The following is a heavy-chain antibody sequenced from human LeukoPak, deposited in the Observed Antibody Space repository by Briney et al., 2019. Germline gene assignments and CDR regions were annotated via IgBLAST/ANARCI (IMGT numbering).Heavy chain of an antibody. Sequence: GGSLRLSCAASGFTFSSYSMNWVRQAPGKGLEWVSSISSSSSYIYYADSVKGRFTISRDNAKNSLYLQMNSLRAEDTAVYYCAINNYYDSSGYYHYFDYWGQGTLVTVSS. CDR1: GFTFSSYS. D-gene: IGHD3-22*01. V-gene: IGHV3-21*01. J-gene: IGHJ4*02. CDR3: AINNYYDSSGYYHYFDY. CDR2: ISSSSSYI.